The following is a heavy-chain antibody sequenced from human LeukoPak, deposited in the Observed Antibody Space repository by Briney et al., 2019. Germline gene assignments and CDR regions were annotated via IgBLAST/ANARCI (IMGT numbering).Heavy chain of an antibody. CDR3: ATFPYDILTGYYCYYGMDV. V-gene: IGHV3-11*01. D-gene: IGHD3-9*01. CDR2: ISSSGSTI. J-gene: IGHJ6*02. CDR1: GFTFSDYY. Sequence: GGSLRLSCAASGFTFSDYYMSWIRQAPGKGLEWVSYISSSGSTIYYADSVKGRFTISRDNAKNSLYLQMNSLRAEDTAVYYCATFPYDILTGYYCYYGMDVWGQGTTVTVSS.